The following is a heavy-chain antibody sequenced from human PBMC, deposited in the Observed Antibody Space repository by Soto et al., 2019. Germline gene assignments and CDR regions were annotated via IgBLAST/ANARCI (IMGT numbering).Heavy chain of an antibody. J-gene: IGHJ4*02. D-gene: IGHD2-8*02. CDR2: IFYDGSKK. V-gene: IGHV3-30*03. CDR3: ARTEYCEFNF. CDR1: GFAFSNYG. Sequence: QVQLVESGGCVVQPGRSLRLSCTASGFAFSNYGMHWVRQAPGKGLEWVAGIFYDGSKKFYADSVKGRFTISRDNSKNTLYLQMISLRAEDTALYSCARTEYCEFNFWGQGTLVTVSA.